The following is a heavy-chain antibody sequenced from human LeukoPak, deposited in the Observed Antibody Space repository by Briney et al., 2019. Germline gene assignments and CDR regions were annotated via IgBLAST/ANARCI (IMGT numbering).Heavy chain of an antibody. D-gene: IGHD2-2*01. J-gene: IGHJ5*02. CDR3: ARGGKYCRSTSCYEYWFDP. Sequence: PSETLSLTCAVYGGSFSGYYWSWIRQPPGEGLEWIGEINHSGSTNYNPSLKSRVTISVDTSKNQFSLKLSSVTAADTAVYYCARGGKYCRSTSCYEYWFDPWGQGTLVTVSS. CDR1: GGSFSGYY. CDR2: INHSGST. V-gene: IGHV4-34*01.